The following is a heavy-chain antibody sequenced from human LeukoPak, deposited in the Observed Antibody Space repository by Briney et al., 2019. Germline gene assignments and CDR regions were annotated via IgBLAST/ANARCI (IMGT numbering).Heavy chain of an antibody. D-gene: IGHD2/OR15-2a*01. V-gene: IGHV4-4*07. J-gene: IGHJ4*02. CDR3: ANSISMDFEY. CDR1: GGSDSTYY. Sequence: SETLSLTCTVSGGSDSTYYWNWIRQPAGKGLEWIGRIYNGENTNYNPSLESRVTISIDRSKNQFSLKLTSVTAADTAVYYCANSISMDFEYWGQGTLVTVSS. CDR2: IYNGENT.